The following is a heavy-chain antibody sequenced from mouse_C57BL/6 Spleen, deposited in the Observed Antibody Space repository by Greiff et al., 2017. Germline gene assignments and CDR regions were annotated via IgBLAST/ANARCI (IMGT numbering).Heavy chain of an antibody. V-gene: IGHV5-6*01. CDR3: ANDYAAFSY. CDR2: ISSGGSYT. Sequence: VQLKESGGDLVKPGGSLKLSCAASGFTFSSYGMSWVRQTPDKRLEWVATISSGGSYTYYPDSVKGRFTISRDNAKNTLYLQMSSLKSEDTALYYCANDYAAFSYWGPGTLFTVSA. CDR1: GFTFSSYG. D-gene: IGHD2-13*01. J-gene: IGHJ3*01.